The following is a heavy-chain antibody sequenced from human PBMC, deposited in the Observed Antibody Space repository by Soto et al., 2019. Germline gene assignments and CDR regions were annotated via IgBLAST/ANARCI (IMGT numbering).Heavy chain of an antibody. CDR3: ARAPQMGSWYPWFDP. Sequence: QVQLQESGPGLVKPSETLSLTCTVSGGSISSYYWSWIRQPPGKGLEWIGYIYYSGSTNYNPSLTSRVTISVDTSKNQFSLKLSSVTAADTAVYYCARAPQMGSWYPWFDPWGQGTLVTVSS. D-gene: IGHD6-13*01. CDR1: GGSISSYY. J-gene: IGHJ5*02. CDR2: IYYSGST. V-gene: IGHV4-59*01.